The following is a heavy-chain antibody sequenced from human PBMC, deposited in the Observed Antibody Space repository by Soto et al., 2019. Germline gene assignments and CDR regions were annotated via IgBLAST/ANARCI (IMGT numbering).Heavy chain of an antibody. CDR3: ARQLLWFGELRGGMDV. D-gene: IGHD3-10*01. V-gene: IGHV4-31*03. Sequence: SETLSLTCTVSGGSISSGGYYWSWIRQHPGKGLEWIGYIYYSGSTYYNPSLKSRVTISVDTSKNQFSLKLSSVTAADTAVYYCARQLLWFGELRGGMDVWGQGTTVTVSS. CDR2: IYYSGST. J-gene: IGHJ6*02. CDR1: GGSISSGGYY.